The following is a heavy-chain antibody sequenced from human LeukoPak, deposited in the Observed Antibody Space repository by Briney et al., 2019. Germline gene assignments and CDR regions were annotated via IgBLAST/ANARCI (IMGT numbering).Heavy chain of an antibody. CDR2: ISAYNGNT. J-gene: IGHJ4*02. CDR1: GYTFTSYG. V-gene: IGHV1-18*01. Sequence: GATVKVSCKASGYTFTSYGISWVRQAPGQGLEWMGWISAYNGNTNYAQKLQGRVTMTTDTSTSTAYMELRSLRSDDTAVYYCARDPYYDSSGRLDYWGQGTLVTVSS. D-gene: IGHD3-22*01. CDR3: ARDPYYDSSGRLDY.